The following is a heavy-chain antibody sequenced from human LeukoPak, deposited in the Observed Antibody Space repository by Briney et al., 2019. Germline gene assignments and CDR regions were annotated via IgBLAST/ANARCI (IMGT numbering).Heavy chain of an antibody. V-gene: IGHV3-30*04. CDR1: GFTFSSYA. CDR2: ISYDGSNK. Sequence: GGSLRLSCAASGFTFSSYAMHWVRQAPGKGLEWVAVISYDGSNKYYADSVKGRFTISRDNSKNTLYLQMNSLRGEDTAVYYCAKDGDTMSGTYYYDMDVWGKGTTVTIS. D-gene: IGHD1-26*01. J-gene: IGHJ6*03. CDR3: AKDGDTMSGTYYYDMDV.